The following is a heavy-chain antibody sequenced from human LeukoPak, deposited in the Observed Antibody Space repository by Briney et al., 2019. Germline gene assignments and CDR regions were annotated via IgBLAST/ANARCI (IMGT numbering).Heavy chain of an antibody. D-gene: IGHD5-18*01. J-gene: IGHJ4*02. V-gene: IGHV4-34*01. CDR2: INHSGTT. CDR3: ARLTAMGSYYFDY. CDR1: GGSFSGYY. Sequence: SETLSLTCAVYGGSFSGYYWSWIRQPPGKGLEWIGEINHSGTTNYNPSLKSRVTISADTSKNQFSLKLSSVTAADTAVYYCARLTAMGSYYFDYWGQGTLVTVSS.